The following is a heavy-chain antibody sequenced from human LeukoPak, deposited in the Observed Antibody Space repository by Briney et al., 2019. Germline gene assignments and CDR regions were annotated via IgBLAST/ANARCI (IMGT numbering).Heavy chain of an antibody. CDR1: GYTFSSYW. Sequence: GESLQISCKGSGYTFSSYWIGWVRQMPGKGLEWMGIIYPGDSDTRYSPSLQGQVTISVDTSIGTAYLQWSSLKASDTAIYYCARQNDFRLDYWGQGTLVTVSS. CDR3: ARQNDFRLDY. CDR2: IYPGDSDT. V-gene: IGHV5-51*01. J-gene: IGHJ4*02. D-gene: IGHD3-3*01.